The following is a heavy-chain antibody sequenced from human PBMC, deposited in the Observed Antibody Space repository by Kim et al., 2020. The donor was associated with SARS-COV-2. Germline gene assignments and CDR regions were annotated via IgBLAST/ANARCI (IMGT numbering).Heavy chain of an antibody. CDR1: GYTFTSYY. J-gene: IGHJ4*02. D-gene: IGHD2-2*01. V-gene: IGHV1-46*01. CDR2: INPSGGST. CDR3: ASICSSTSCPFGYFDY. Sequence: ASVKVSCKASGYTFTSYYMHWVRQAPGQGLEWMGIINPSGGSTSYAQKFQGRVTMTRDTSTSTVYMELSSLRSEDTAVYYCASICSSTSCPFGYFDYWGQGTLVTVSS.